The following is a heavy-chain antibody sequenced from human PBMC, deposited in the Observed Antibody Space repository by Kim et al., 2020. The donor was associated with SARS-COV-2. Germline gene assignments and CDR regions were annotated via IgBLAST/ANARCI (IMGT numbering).Heavy chain of an antibody. CDR1: GFTFSNAW. CDR3: TTEIGYYYDSSGFLGDAFDI. CDR2: IKSKTGGGTT. J-gene: IGHJ3*02. Sequence: GGSLRLSCAASGFTFSNAWMSWVRQAPGKGLEWVGRIKSKTGGGTTDYAAPVKGRFTISRDDSKNTLYLQMNSLKTEDTAVYYCTTEIGYYYDSSGFLGDAFDIWGQGTMVTVSS. V-gene: IGHV3-15*01. D-gene: IGHD3-22*01.